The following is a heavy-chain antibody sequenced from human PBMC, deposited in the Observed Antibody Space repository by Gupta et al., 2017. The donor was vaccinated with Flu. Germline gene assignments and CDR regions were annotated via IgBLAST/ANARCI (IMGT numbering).Heavy chain of an antibody. CDR1: SHY. CDR2: FYYSGTT. CDR3: VRQQPAIFGVAIGFDP. Sequence: SHYWGWIRQPPGKGLEWIGTFYYSGTTYYNPSLKSRVTISVDTSKNQFFLRLTSLTAADTAVYYCVRQQPAIFGVAIGFDPWGQGILVTVSS. D-gene: IGHD3-3*01. J-gene: IGHJ5*02. V-gene: IGHV4-39*01.